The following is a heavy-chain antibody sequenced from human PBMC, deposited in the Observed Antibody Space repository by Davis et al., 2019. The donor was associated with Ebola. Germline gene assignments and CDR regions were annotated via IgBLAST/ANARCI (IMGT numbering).Heavy chain of an antibody. V-gene: IGHV1-2*02. CDR2: INPNSGGT. J-gene: IGHJ6*02. Sequence: ASVKVSCKASGCTFTGYYMHWVRQAPGQGLEWMGWINPNSGGTNYAQKFQGRVTMTRDTSISTAYMELSRLRSDDTAVYYCARSGYYSNYVYYYYYGMDVWGQGTTVTVSS. D-gene: IGHD4-11*01. CDR3: ARSGYYSNYVYYYYYGMDV. CDR1: GCTFTGYY.